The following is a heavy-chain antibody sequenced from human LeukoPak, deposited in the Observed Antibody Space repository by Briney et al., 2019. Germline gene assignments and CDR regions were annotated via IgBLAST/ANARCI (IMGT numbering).Heavy chain of an antibody. CDR2: ISRSAGNI. V-gene: IGHV3-21*01. D-gene: IGHD3-16*01. CDR3: ARDPEGFGATYFDY. J-gene: IGHJ4*02. Sequence: GGSLRLSCVASGFSFSSYNMNWVRQAPGKGLEWVSSISRSAGNIYYADSVKGRFTISRDNAKNSFYLQMNSLRAEDTAVFYCARDPEGFGATYFDYWGQGTLVTVSS. CDR1: GFSFSSYN.